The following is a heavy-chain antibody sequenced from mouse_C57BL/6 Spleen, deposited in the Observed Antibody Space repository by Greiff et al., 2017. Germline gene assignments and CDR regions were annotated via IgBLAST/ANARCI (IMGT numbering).Heavy chain of an antibody. CDR1: GYTFTDYN. CDR3: ARRGYYGSSFYWSFDV. D-gene: IGHD1-1*01. J-gene: IGHJ1*03. V-gene: IGHV1-18*01. CDR2: INPNNGGT. Sequence: VHVKQSGPELVKPGASVKIPCKASGYTFTDYNMDWVKQSHGKSLEWIGDINPNNGGTIYNQKFKGKATLTVDKSSSTAYMELRSLTSEDTAVYCCARRGYYGSSFYWSFDVWGTGTSVTVSS.